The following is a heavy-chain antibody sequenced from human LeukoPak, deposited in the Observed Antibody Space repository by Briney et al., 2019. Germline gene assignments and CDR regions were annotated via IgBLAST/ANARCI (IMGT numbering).Heavy chain of an antibody. Sequence: PGGSLRLSCTTSGFTFDSYWMSWVRQAPGKGLEWVANIKEDGSEKYYVDSVKGRFTISRDNAKNSVYLQMNSLRAEDTAVYYCARVLWVQNYYYGMDVWGQGTTVTVSS. CDR2: IKEDGSEK. CDR1: GFTFDSYW. D-gene: IGHD3-16*01. CDR3: ARVLWVQNYYYGMDV. V-gene: IGHV3-7*04. J-gene: IGHJ6*02.